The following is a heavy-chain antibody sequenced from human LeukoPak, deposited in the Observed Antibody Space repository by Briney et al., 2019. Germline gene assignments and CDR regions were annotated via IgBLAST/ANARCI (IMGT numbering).Heavy chain of an antibody. CDR1: GYTFTSYG. CDR2: ISAYNGNT. CDR3: ARDAWYYDSSGYYYGY. Sequence: ASVKVSCKASGYTFTSYGISWVRQAPGQGLEWMGWISAYNGNTNYAQKLQGRVTMTTDTSTSTAYMELRSLGSDDTAVYYCARDAWYYDSSGYYYGYWGQGTLVTVSS. D-gene: IGHD3-22*01. J-gene: IGHJ4*02. V-gene: IGHV1-18*01.